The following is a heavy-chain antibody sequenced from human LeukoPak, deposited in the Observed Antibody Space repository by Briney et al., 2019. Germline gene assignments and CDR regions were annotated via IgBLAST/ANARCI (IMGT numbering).Heavy chain of an antibody. CDR1: GFTFSSYA. Sequence: GGSLSLSCAASGFTFSSYAMSWVRKAPGKGLEWVSAVSGSGGSTNYADSVKGRFTISRDNPKNTLNLQMNSLRAEDTAVYYCAKDLAVVAATLFDYWGQGTLVTVSS. J-gene: IGHJ4*02. CDR3: AKDLAVVAATLFDY. D-gene: IGHD2-15*01. CDR2: VSGSGGST. V-gene: IGHV3-23*01.